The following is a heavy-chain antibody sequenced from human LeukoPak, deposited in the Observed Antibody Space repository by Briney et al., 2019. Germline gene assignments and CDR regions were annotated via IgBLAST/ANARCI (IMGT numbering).Heavy chain of an antibody. CDR3: ARQLGEYCSGGSCRPRLFDY. CDR2: INYSGST. J-gene: IGHJ4*02. CDR1: GDSISSSSHD. Sequence: SQTLSLTCTVSGDSISSSSHDWDWTRHPPGKGLEWIGSINYSGSTYYNPSLKSRVTISVDTSKNQFYLRLSSVTAADTAVYYCARQLGEYCSGGSCRPRLFDYGGQGTLVTVSS. V-gene: IGHV4-39*01. D-gene: IGHD2-15*01.